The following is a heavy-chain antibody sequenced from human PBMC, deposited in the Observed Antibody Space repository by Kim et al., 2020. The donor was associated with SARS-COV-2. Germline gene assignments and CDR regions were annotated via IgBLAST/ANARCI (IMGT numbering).Heavy chain of an antibody. CDR1: GFIFDDYA. CDR2: ITWNSGKT. V-gene: IGHV3-9*01. D-gene: IGHD2-8*02. CDR3: AKDTGGTYGHPYGPFDF. Sequence: GGSLRLSCKVSGFIFDDYAMHWVRQAPGKGLEWVSGITWNSGKTGYADSVKGRLTISRDNDNKSLYLQMNSLRVEDTAMYYCAKDTGGTYGHPYGPFDFWGQGALVTVSS. J-gene: IGHJ4*02.